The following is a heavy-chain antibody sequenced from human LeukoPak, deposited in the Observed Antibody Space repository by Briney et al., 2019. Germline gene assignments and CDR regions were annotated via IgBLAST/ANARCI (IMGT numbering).Heavy chain of an antibody. CDR2: INHSGST. CDR3: ARGYNRRDY. D-gene: IGHD1-14*01. Sequence: SETLSLTCAVYGGSFSGYYWSWIRQPPGKGLEWIGEINHSGSTNYNPSLKSRVTISVDTSKNQFSLKLSSVTAADTAVYYCARGYNRRDYWGQGTLVTVSS. J-gene: IGHJ4*02. CDR1: GGSFSGYY. V-gene: IGHV4-34*01.